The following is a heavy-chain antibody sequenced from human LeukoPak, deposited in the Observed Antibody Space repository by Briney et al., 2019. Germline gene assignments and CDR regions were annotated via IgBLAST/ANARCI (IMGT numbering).Heavy chain of an antibody. CDR1: GYTLTELS. CDR2: IIPIFGTA. J-gene: IGHJ4*02. CDR3: ARDLPNYYGSGSWFDY. Sequence: SVKVSCKVSGYTLTELSMHWVRQAPGQGLEWMGGIIPIFGTANYAQKFQGRVTITADESTSTAYMELSSLRSEDTAVYYCARDLPNYYGSGSWFDYWGQGTLVTVSS. D-gene: IGHD3-10*01. V-gene: IGHV1-69*13.